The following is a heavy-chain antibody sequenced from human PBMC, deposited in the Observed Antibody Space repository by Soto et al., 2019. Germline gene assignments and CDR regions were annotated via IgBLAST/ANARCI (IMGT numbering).Heavy chain of an antibody. CDR1: GGSISSSSYY. D-gene: IGHD6-13*01. CDR3: ATLGAQQLGAFAI. V-gene: IGHV4-39*01. Sequence: SETLSLTCTVSGGSISSSSYYWGWIRQPPGKGLEWIGSIYYSGSTYYNPSLKSRVTISVDTSKNQFSLKLSSVTAADTAVYYCATLGAQQLGAFAIWGQGTMVTVSS. CDR2: IYYSGST. J-gene: IGHJ3*02.